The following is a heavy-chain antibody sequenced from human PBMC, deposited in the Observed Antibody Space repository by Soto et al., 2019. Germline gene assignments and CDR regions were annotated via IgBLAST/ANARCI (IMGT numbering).Heavy chain of an antibody. CDR1: GGSISSYY. CDR3: ATSPYDILTGYSHFDY. CDR2: IYYSGST. J-gene: IGHJ4*02. V-gene: IGHV4-59*08. D-gene: IGHD3-9*01. Sequence: PSETLSLTCTVSGGSISSYYWSWIRQPPGKGLEWIGYIYYSGSTNYNPSLKSRVTISVDTSKNQFSLKLSSVTAADTAVYYCATSPYDILTGYSHFDYWGQGTLVTVSS.